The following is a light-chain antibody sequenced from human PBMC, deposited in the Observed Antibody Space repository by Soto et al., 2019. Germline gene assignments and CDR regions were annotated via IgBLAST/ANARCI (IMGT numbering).Light chain of an antibody. CDR3: QQYNSVSLLT. CDR2: KAS. V-gene: IGKV1-5*03. J-gene: IGKJ4*01. CDR1: QSISSW. Sequence: DIQMTQSPSTLSASVGDRVTITCRASQSISSWLAWYQQKPGKAPKLLIYKASTLESGVPSRFSGSGSGTVFTLTISSLQPDDFATYYCQQYNSVSLLTFGGGTKVEIK.